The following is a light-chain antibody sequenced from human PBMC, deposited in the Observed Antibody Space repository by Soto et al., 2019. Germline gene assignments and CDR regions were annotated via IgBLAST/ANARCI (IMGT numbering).Light chain of an antibody. CDR3: QQYGSSPT. CDR2: GAS. J-gene: IGKJ4*01. CDR1: QSVSSSY. V-gene: IGKV3-20*01. Sequence: DNVLTQSPGTLSLSPGERATLSCRASQSVSSSYLAWYQQKPGQAPRLLIYGASSRATGIPDRFSGSGSGTDFTLTISRLEPEDFAVYYCQQYGSSPTFGGGTKV.